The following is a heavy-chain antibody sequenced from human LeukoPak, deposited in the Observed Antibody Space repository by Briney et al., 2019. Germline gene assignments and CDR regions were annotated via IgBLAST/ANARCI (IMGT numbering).Heavy chain of an antibody. CDR1: GYTFTSYY. CDR2: MNPNSGNT. D-gene: IGHD5-12*01. V-gene: IGHV1-8*02. J-gene: IGHJ5*02. CDR3: ARRHLGYNYGPHWFDP. Sequence: ASVKVSCKASGYTFTSYYMHRVRQAPGQGLEWMGWMNPNSGNTDSAQKFQGRVTMTRNTSISTAYMELSSLTSEDTAVYFCARRHLGYNYGPHWFDPWGQGTLVTVSS.